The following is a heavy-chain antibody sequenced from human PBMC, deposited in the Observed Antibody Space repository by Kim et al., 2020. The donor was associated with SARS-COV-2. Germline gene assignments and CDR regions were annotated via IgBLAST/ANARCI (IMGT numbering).Heavy chain of an antibody. CDR1: GFTFSSYW. CDR3: ARDSKCSSSWKDAFDI. Sequence: GGSLRLSCAASGFTFSSYWMSWVRQAPGKGLEWVANIKQDGSEKYYVDSVKGRFTISRDNAKNSLYLQMNSLRAEDTAVYYCARDSKCSSSWKDAFDIWGQGTMVTVSS. J-gene: IGHJ3*02. CDR2: IKQDGSEK. D-gene: IGHD6-13*01. V-gene: IGHV3-7*03.